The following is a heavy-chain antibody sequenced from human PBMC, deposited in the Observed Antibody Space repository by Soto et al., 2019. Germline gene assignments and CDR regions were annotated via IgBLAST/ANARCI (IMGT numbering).Heavy chain of an antibody. CDR3: ARGDFWSGYGAGSMDV. CDR2: IYHSGST. Sequence: LSLTCAVSGYSISSGYYWGWIRQPPGKGLEWIGSIYHSGSTYYNPSLKSRVTISVDTSKNQFSLKLSSVTAADTAVYYCARGDFWSGYGAGSMDVWGQGTTVTVSS. CDR1: GYSISSGYY. V-gene: IGHV4-38-2*01. J-gene: IGHJ6*02. D-gene: IGHD3-3*01.